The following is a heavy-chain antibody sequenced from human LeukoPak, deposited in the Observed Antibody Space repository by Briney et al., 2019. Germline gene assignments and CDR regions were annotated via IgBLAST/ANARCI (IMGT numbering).Heavy chain of an antibody. CDR1: GGSFSGYY. Sequence: SETLSLTCAVYGGSFSGYYWSWIRQPPRKGLEWIGEINHSGSTNYNPSLKSRVTISVDTSKNQFSLKLSSVTAADTAVYYCARGRKQAAQYYFDYWGQGTLVTVSS. D-gene: IGHD6-6*01. V-gene: IGHV4-34*01. J-gene: IGHJ4*02. CDR3: ARGRKQAAQYYFDY. CDR2: INHSGST.